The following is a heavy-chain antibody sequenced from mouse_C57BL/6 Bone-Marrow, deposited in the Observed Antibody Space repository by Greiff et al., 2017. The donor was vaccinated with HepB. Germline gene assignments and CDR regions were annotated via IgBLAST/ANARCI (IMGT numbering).Heavy chain of an antibody. CDR2: IYPGSGST. V-gene: IGHV1-55*01. CDR3: ASGVYYGSSWAY. Sequence: VKLQQPGAELVKPGASVKMSCKASGYTFTSYWITWVKQRPGQGLEWIGDIYPGSGSTNYNEKFKSKATLTVDTSSSTAYMQLSSLTSEDSAVYYCASGVYYGSSWAYWGQGTLVTVSA. D-gene: IGHD1-1*01. CDR1: GYTFTSYW. J-gene: IGHJ3*01.